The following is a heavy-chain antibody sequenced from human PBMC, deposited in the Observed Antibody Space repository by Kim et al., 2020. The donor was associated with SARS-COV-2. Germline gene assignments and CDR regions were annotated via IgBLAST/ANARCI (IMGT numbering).Heavy chain of an antibody. CDR3: ALQQLVSYYYYYGMDV. D-gene: IGHD6-13*01. J-gene: IGHJ6*02. V-gene: IGHV3-30*07. Sequence: SVKGRFTISRDNSKNTLYLQMNSLRAEDTAVYYCALQQLVSYYYYYGMDVWGQGTTVTVSS.